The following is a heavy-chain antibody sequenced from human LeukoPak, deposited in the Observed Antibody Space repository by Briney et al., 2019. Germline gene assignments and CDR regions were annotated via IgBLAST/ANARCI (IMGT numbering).Heavy chain of an antibody. CDR1: GFTFSDYY. CDR3: ARGWEYYYDSSGPLDY. D-gene: IGHD3-22*01. V-gene: IGHV3-11*01. CDR2: ISSSGSTI. Sequence: GGSLRLSCAASGFTFSDYYMSWIRQAPGKGLEWVSYISSSGSTIYYADSVKGRFTISRDNAKNSLYLQMNSLRAEDTAVYYCARGWEYYYDSSGPLDYWGQGTLVTVSS. J-gene: IGHJ4*02.